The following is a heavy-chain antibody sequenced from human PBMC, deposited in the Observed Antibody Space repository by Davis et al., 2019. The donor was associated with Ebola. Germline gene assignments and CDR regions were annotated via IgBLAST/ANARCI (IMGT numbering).Heavy chain of an antibody. Sequence: ASVKASCKASGYTFTSYAMNWVRQAPGQGLEWMGWINTNTGNPTYAQGFTGRFVFSLDTSVSTAYLQISSLKAEDTAVYYCARDLYDSSGYFGPLGYWGQGTLVTVSS. CDR1: GYTFTSYA. J-gene: IGHJ4*02. CDR2: INTNTGNP. D-gene: IGHD3-22*01. CDR3: ARDLYDSSGYFGPLGY. V-gene: IGHV7-4-1*02.